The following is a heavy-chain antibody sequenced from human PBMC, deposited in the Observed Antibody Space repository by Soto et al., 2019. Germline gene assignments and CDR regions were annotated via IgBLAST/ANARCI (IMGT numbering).Heavy chain of an antibody. D-gene: IGHD3-22*01. Sequence: GGSLRLSCAASGFTFSSYGMHWVRQAPGKGLEWVAVISYDGSNKYYADSVKGRFTISRDNSKNTLYLQMNSLRAEDTAVYYCAKPAWGDSSGYYYYGMDVWGQGTTVTVSS. J-gene: IGHJ6*02. CDR1: GFTFSSYG. V-gene: IGHV3-30*18. CDR3: AKPAWGDSSGYYYYGMDV. CDR2: ISYDGSNK.